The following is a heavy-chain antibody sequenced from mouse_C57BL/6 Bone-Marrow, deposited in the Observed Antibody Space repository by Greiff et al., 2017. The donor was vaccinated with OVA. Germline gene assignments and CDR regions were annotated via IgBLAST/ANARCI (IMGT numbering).Heavy chain of an antibody. V-gene: IGHV1-53*01. J-gene: IGHJ2*01. CDR2: INPSNGGT. CDR1: GYTFTSYW. CDR3: ARITYYSNWYYFDY. Sequence: QVHVKQSGTELVKPGASVKLSCKASGYTFTSYWMHWVKQRPGQGLEWIGNINPSNGGTNYNEKFKSKATLTVDKSSSTAYMQLSSLTSEDSAVYYCARITYYSNWYYFDYWGQGTTLTVSS. D-gene: IGHD2-5*01.